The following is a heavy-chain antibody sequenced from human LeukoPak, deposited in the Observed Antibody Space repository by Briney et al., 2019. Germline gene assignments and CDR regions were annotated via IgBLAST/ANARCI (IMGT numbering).Heavy chain of an antibody. V-gene: IGHV4-61*02. D-gene: IGHD4-11*01. CDR1: GGSISSGSYC. Sequence: SETLSLTCTVSGGSISSGSYCWSWIRQPAGKGLEWIGRICASGSTNYNPSLKSRVTISVDTSKNQFSMKLSSVTAAHTAVYYCARGLSNLEYWGQGTLVTVSS. CDR2: ICASGST. J-gene: IGHJ4*02. CDR3: ARGLSNLEY.